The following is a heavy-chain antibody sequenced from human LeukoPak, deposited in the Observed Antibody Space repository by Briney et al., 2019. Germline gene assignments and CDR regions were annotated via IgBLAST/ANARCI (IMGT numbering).Heavy chain of an antibody. Sequence: SVKVSCKASGGTFSSYAISWVRQAPGQGLEWMGGIIPIFGTANYAQKFQGRVTITADESASTAYMELSSLRSEDTAVYYCASSTVTTDAFDIWGQGTMVTVSS. CDR3: ASSTVTTDAFDI. V-gene: IGHV1-69*13. D-gene: IGHD4-17*01. CDR2: IIPIFGTA. J-gene: IGHJ3*02. CDR1: GGTFSSYA.